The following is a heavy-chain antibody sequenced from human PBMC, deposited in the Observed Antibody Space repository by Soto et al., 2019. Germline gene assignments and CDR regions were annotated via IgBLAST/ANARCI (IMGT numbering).Heavy chain of an antibody. D-gene: IGHD5-12*01. Sequence: GESLKISCKGSGYTFASNWIGWVRQMPGKGLEWMGLIYPGDSQSRYSPSFQGQVTISADKSISTAYLQWSSLKASDSAMYYCARHDREASSGSRLLDASGQGSLVAVSS. J-gene: IGHJ5*02. CDR2: IYPGDSQS. CDR1: GYTFASNW. V-gene: IGHV5-51*01. CDR3: ARHDREASSGSRLLDA.